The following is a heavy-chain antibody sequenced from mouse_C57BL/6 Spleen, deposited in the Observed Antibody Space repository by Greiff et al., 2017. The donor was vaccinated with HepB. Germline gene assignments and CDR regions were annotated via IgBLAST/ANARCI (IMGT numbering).Heavy chain of an antibody. D-gene: IGHD1-1*01. CDR2: IYPGDGDT. V-gene: IGHV1-82*01. Sequence: VQLKESGPELVKPGASVKISCKASGYAFSSSWMNWVKQRPGKGLEWIGRIYPGDGDTNYNGKFKGKATLTADKSSSTAYMQLSSLTSEDSAVYFCARYYYGSSYVYFDVWGTGTTVTVSS. J-gene: IGHJ1*03. CDR1: GYAFSSSW. CDR3: ARYYYGSSYVYFDV.